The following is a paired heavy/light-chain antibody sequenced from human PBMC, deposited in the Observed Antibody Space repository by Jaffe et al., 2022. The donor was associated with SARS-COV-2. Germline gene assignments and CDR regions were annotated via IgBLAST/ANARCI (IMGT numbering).Light chain of an antibody. V-gene: IGLV2-14*03. CDR3: CSYTTSGTRV. CDR2: DVT. CDR1: SSDVGGYNY. Sequence: QSALTQPASVSGSPGQSITISCTGTSSDVGGYNYVSWYQHHPGKAPKVIIYDVTNRPSGVSNRFSGSKSGNTASLTISGLQAEDEAAYYCCSYTTSGTRVFGAGTKVTVL. J-gene: IGLJ1*01.
Heavy chain of an antibody. CDR1: GFPFSGYS. CDR2: ISGSGAGT. Sequence: EVHLLESGGGLVQPGGSLRLSCAASGFPFSGYSLSWVRQAPGKGLEWVSAISGSGAGTYYADSVRGRFTISRDNSKNTLYLQMNSLRGDETAAYYCARETRVSGFENWGQGTLVTVSS. CDR3: ARETRVSGFEN. V-gene: IGHV3-23*01. J-gene: IGHJ4*02.